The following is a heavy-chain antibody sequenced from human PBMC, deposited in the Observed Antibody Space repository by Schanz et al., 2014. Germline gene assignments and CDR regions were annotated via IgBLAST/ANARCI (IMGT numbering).Heavy chain of an antibody. D-gene: IGHD6-19*01. Sequence: QVQLVQSGGEMKKPGASVKVSCKASGYTFTDYGLSWVRQAPGQGLEWLGWIRPDNGHTTYSQKVRDRVIFTTDTSANTAYMEVSRLKSDDTAVYYCARLSVAGRPHVNYWYFDLWGRGTLVTVSS. CDR1: GYTFTDYG. CDR3: ARLSVAGRPHVNYWYFDL. J-gene: IGHJ2*01. CDR2: IRPDNGHT. V-gene: IGHV1-18*01.